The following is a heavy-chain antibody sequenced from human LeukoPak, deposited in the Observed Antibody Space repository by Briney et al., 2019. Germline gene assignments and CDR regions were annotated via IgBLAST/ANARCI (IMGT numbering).Heavy chain of an antibody. Sequence: ASVKVSCKASGYTFTSYDINWVRQATGQGLEWMGCMNPNSGNTGYAQKIQGRVTMNRNTSISTAYMELSSLRSEDTAVYYCAREDSSGYLFSYWGQGTLVTVSS. V-gene: IGHV1-8*01. D-gene: IGHD3-22*01. CDR2: MNPNSGNT. CDR1: GYTFTSYD. J-gene: IGHJ4*02. CDR3: AREDSSGYLFSY.